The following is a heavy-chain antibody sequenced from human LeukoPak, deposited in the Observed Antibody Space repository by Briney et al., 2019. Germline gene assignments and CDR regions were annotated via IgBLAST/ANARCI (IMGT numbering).Heavy chain of an antibody. CDR2: IYYSGST. J-gene: IGHJ4*02. V-gene: IGHV4-31*03. CDR1: GGSISSGGYY. Sequence: SETLSLTCTVSGGSISSGGYYWSWIRRHPGKGLEWVGYIYYSGSTYYNPSLKSRVTISVDTSKNQFSLKLSSVTAADTAVYYCARARLWFGELPTYFDYWGQGTLVTVSS. D-gene: IGHD3-10*01. CDR3: ARARLWFGELPTYFDY.